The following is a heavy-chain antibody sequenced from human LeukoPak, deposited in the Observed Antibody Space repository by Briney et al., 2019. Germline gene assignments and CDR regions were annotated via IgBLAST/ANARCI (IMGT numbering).Heavy chain of an antibody. Sequence: GGSLRLSCAASGFTFSSYGMHWVRQAPGKGLEWVAVISYDGSNKYYADSVKGRFTISRDNSKNTLYLQMNSLRAEDTAVYYCAKEYSPYGMDVWGQGTTVTVPS. CDR3: AKEYSPYGMDV. D-gene: IGHD2-15*01. J-gene: IGHJ6*02. V-gene: IGHV3-30*18. CDR1: GFTFSSYG. CDR2: ISYDGSNK.